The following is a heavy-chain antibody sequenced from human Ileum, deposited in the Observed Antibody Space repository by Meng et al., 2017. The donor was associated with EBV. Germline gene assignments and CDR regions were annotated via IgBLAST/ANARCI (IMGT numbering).Heavy chain of an antibody. CDR3: ARGWDTSMESG. CDR1: GGCISIRSYY. V-gene: IGHV4-61*01. Sequence: PQDTGTGLVGTPETLSPPCTVSGGCISIRSYYSSCILKPTWNGLDWIKWIYYRGTTNCSPSLESRVTISVDTSTNQFTRKLRAVAASNTAVYYCARGWDTSMESGWGQGTLVTVSS. J-gene: IGHJ4*02. D-gene: IGHD5-18*01. CDR2: IYYRGTT.